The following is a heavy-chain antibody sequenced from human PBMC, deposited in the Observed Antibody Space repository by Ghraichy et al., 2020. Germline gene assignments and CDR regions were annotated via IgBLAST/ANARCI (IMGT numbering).Heavy chain of an antibody. CDR2: IKEDGSEK. J-gene: IGHJ4*02. CDR1: GFTFSRYW. Sequence: GASLRLSCAASGFTFSRYWMSWVRQGPGKGLELVANIKEDGSEKYYVDSVKGRFTISRDNAKNSLYLQMNSLRAEDTALYYCARDPWIWDWLDWGQGTLVTVSS. V-gene: IGHV3-7*03. CDR3: ARDPWIWDWLD. D-gene: IGHD2-8*02.